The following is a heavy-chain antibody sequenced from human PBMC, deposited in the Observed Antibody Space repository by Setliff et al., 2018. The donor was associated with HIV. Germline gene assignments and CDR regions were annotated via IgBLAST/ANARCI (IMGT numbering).Heavy chain of an antibody. CDR3: ARLGESGYDFRGFFDF. V-gene: IGHV4-39*01. Sequence: SETLSLTCTVSGDYIGSRAYYWAWIRQPPGKGLEWIATIYYTGNSYYNPSLQSRVSISVDTSNNQFSLKLHSVSTSDRGVYFCARLGESGYDFRGFFDFWGPGMLVTVSS. J-gene: IGHJ4*02. CDR1: GDYIGSRAYY. CDR2: IYYTGNS. D-gene: IGHD5-12*01.